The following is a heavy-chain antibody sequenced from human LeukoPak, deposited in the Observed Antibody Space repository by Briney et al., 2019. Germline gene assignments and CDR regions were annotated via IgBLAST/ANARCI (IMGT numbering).Heavy chain of an antibody. J-gene: IGHJ4*02. CDR2: IKQDGSEK. Sequence: PGGSLRLSCAAPGFTFSSYWMSWVRQAPGKGLEWVANIKQDGSEKYYVDSVKGRFTISRDNAKNSLYLQMNSLRAEDTAVYYCARRWLQFDYWGQGTLVTVSS. CDR1: GFTFSSYW. CDR3: ARRWLQFDY. D-gene: IGHD5-24*01. V-gene: IGHV3-7*01.